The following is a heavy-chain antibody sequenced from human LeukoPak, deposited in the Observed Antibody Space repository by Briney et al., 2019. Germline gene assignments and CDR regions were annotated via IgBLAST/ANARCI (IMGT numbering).Heavy chain of an antibody. CDR1: GGSISNYY. J-gene: IGHJ5*02. CDR2: IFYSGST. CDR3: ARDPIVGGRRFDP. Sequence: SETLSLTCTVSGGSISNYYWGWIRQPPGKGLEWIGNIFYSGSTYYSPSPRSRVTISLDTSRNQFSLKLSSVTAADTAVYYCARDPIVGGRRFDPWGQGTLVTVSS. V-gene: IGHV4-39*07. D-gene: IGHD3-22*01.